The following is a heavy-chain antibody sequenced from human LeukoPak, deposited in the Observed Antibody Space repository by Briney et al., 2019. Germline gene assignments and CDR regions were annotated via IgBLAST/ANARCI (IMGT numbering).Heavy chain of an antibody. J-gene: IGHJ2*01. V-gene: IGHV1-69*13. CDR1: GGTFSSYA. Sequence: ASVKVSCKASGGTFSSYAISWVRQAPGQGLEWMGRIIPIFGTANYAQKFQGRVTITPDESTSTAYMELSSLRSEDTAVYYCARDRGAYSSSPRYFDLWGRGTLVTVSS. CDR3: ARDRGAYSSSPRYFDL. CDR2: IIPIFGTA. D-gene: IGHD6-6*01.